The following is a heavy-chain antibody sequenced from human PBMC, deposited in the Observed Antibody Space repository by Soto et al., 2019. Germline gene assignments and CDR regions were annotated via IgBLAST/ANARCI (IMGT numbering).Heavy chain of an antibody. V-gene: IGHV1-69*02. CDR3: ATSYGPGSTHFDS. D-gene: IGHD3-10*01. J-gene: IGHJ4*02. Sequence: QVQLVQSGPEVKKPGSSVKVSCTASGGTFNSYTLNWVRQAPGQRPEWVGRVNPIVGMSTSASKFQGRVTLTAAKFTNIPYTAVTGPNSQDAVVYYRATSYGPGSTHFDSWGQGTLVTVAS. CDR1: GGTFNSYT. CDR2: VNPIVGMS.